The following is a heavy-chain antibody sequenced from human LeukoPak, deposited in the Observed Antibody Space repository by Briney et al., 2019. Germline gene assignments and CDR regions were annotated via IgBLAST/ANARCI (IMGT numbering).Heavy chain of an antibody. CDR3: ARDLYYDYSGYPITI. CDR2: ISSSSSYI. Sequence: GGSLRLSCAASGFTYSSYGMNWFRQAPGKGLEWVSSISSSSSYIYYADSVKGRFTISRDNAKNSLYLQMNSLRAEDTAVYYCARDLYYDYSGYPITIWGQGTMVTVSS. CDR1: GFTYSSYG. D-gene: IGHD3-22*01. V-gene: IGHV3-21*01. J-gene: IGHJ3*02.